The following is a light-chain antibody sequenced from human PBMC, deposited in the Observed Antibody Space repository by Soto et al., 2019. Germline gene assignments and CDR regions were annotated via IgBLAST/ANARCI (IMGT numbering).Light chain of an antibody. CDR3: QQYNDWPRT. Sequence: EIVMTQSPATLSVSPGERATLSCRASQSISNTLAWFQQKPGQGTRLLIYGASTRATGIQARFSGSGSGTEFTLTISSLQSEDFAVYFCQQYNDWPRTFGQGTTLEIK. CDR2: GAS. CDR1: QSISNT. J-gene: IGKJ2*01. V-gene: IGKV3-15*01.